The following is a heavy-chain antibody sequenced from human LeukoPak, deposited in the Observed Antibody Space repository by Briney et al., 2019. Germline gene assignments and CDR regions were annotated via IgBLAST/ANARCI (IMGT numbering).Heavy chain of an antibody. CDR3: ARDPSARAAAGNYYYGMDV. D-gene: IGHD6-13*01. CDR1: GFTFSSYG. V-gene: IGHV3-33*01. J-gene: IGHJ6*02. CDR2: IWYDGSNK. Sequence: GGSLRLSCAASGFTFSSYGMHWVRQAPGKGLEWVAVIWYDGSNKYYADSVKGRFTISRDNSKNTLYLQMNSLRAEDTAVYYCARDPSARAAAGNYYYGMDVWGQGTTVTVSS.